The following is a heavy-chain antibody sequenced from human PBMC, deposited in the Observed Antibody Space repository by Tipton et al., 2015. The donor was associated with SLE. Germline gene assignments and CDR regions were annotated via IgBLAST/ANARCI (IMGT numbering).Heavy chain of an antibody. CDR3: AREGSGSYLDY. CDR2: IFYSGNT. Sequence: TLSLTCTVSGGSMFTYYWSWIRQPPGKGLEWIGYIFYSGNTNYNPSPKSRVTISVDTSKNQFSLNLTSVTAADTAVYFCAREGSGSYLDYWGQGALVTVSS. CDR1: GGSMFTYY. J-gene: IGHJ4*02. D-gene: IGHD1-26*01. V-gene: IGHV4-59*01.